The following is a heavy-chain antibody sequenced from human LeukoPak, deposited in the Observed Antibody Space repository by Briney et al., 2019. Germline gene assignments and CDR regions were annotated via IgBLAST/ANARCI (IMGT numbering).Heavy chain of an antibody. V-gene: IGHV3-30*18. CDR1: GFTFSSYG. CDR3: AKCREYYYHYGMDV. CDR2: ISYDGSNK. J-gene: IGHJ6*02. Sequence: GGSLRLSCAASGFTFSSYGMHWVRQAPGKGLEWVAVISYDGSNKYYADSVKGRFTISRDNSKNTLYLQMNSLRAEDTAVYYCAKCREYYYHYGMDVWGQGTTVTVSS.